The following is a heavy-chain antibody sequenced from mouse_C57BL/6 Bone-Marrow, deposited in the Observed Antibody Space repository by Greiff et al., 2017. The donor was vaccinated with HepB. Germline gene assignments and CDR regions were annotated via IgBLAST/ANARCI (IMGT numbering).Heavy chain of an antibody. CDR1: GYTFTSYG. V-gene: IGHV1-81*01. CDR3: AVLLLRRGYFDV. CDR2: IYPRSGNT. J-gene: IGHJ1*03. Sequence: QVQLQHSGAELARPGASVKLSCKASGYTFTSYGISWVKQRTGQGLEWIGEIYPRSGNTYYNEKFKGKATLTADKSSSTAYMELRSLTSEDSAVYFCAVLLLRRGYFDVWGTGTTVTVSS. D-gene: IGHD1-1*01.